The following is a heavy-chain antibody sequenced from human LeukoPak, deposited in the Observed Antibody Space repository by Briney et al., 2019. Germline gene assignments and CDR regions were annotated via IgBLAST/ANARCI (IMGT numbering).Heavy chain of an antibody. CDR3: ARDQGILTGFNWFDP. J-gene: IGHJ5*02. CDR1: GFTFSDYY. V-gene: IGHV3-11*06. Sequence: PGGSLRLSCAASGFTFSDYYMSSRSSYTNYADSVKGRFTISRDNAKSSLYLQMNSLRAEDTAVYYCARDQGILTGFNWFDPWGQGTLVTVSS. CDR2: SRSSYT. D-gene: IGHD3-9*01.